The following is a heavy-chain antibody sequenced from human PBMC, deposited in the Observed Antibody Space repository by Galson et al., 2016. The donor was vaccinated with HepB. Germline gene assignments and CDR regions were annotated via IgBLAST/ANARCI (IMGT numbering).Heavy chain of an antibody. CDR1: GDSVTSDNTC. CDR2: TYYRSTWFN. J-gene: IGHJ6*02. D-gene: IGHD5-24*01. V-gene: IGHV6-1*01. Sequence: CAISGDSVTSDNTCWNWIRQSPSRGLEWLGRTYYRSTWFNDYAESVKSRITVTSDTSKNKFSLQLDSVTPDGTATYFCTSGYRQNGMNVWGQGTTVTV. CDR3: TSGYRQNGMNV.